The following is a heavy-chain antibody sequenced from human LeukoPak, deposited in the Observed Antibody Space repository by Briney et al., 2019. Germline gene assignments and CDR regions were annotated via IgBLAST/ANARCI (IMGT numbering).Heavy chain of an antibody. CDR2: ISWNSGSI. Sequence: GGSLRLSCAASGFTFDDYAMHWVRQAPGKGLEWVSGISWNSGSIGYADSVKGRFTISRDNAKNSLYLQMNSLRAEDTAVYYCAPRVVGSAPFDYWGQGTLVTVSS. D-gene: IGHD2-15*01. J-gene: IGHJ4*02. V-gene: IGHV3-9*01. CDR1: GFTFDDYA. CDR3: APRVVGSAPFDY.